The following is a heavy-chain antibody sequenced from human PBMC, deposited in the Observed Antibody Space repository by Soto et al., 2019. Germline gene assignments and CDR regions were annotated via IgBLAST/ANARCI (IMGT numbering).Heavy chain of an antibody. CDR3: ARHRAIPRVGSFDY. D-gene: IGHD1-26*01. CDR1: GGSISSSSYY. J-gene: IGHJ4*02. CDR2: IYYSGST. V-gene: IGHV4-39*01. Sequence: QLQLQESGPGLVKPSETLSLTCTVSGGSISSSSYYWGWIRQPPGKGLEWIGSIYYSGSTYYNPSLKSRVPISVDASKTQFSLKLSSVTAADTAVYYCARHRAIPRVGSFDYWGQGTLVTVSS.